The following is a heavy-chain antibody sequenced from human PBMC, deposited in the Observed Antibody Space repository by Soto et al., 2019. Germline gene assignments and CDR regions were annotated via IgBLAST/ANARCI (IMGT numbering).Heavy chain of an antibody. J-gene: IGHJ4*02. CDR1: GGSISSYY. Sequence: SETLSLTCTVSGGSISSYYWSWIRQPPGKGLDWIGYIYYSGSTNYNPSLKSRVTISVDTSKNQFSLKLSSVTAADTAVYYCARSSSGWYVYYFDYWGQGTLVTVSS. CDR3: ARSSSGWYVYYFDY. CDR2: IYYSGST. D-gene: IGHD6-19*01. V-gene: IGHV4-59*01.